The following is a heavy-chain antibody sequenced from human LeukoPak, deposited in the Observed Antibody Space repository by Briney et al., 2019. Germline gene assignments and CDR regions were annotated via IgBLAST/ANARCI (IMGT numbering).Heavy chain of an antibody. V-gene: IGHV4-59*01. CDR1: GGSISDYY. CDR3: ARDYTMTHASDI. Sequence: SETLSLTCTVSGGSISDYYWSWIRQPPGKGLEWIGYIYYTGSTNYNPSLKDRVTISIDTSKNQFSLKLSSVTAADTALYYCARDYTMTHASDIWGQGTLVTVSS. J-gene: IGHJ3*02. CDR2: IYYTGST. D-gene: IGHD3-22*01.